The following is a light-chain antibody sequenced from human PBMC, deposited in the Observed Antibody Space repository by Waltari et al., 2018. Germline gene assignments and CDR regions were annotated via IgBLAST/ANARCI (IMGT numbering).Light chain of an antibody. CDR1: ISDVGGYNY. CDR3: CSYAGRYTFV. CDR2: EVS. Sequence: QSALTQPRSVSGSPGQSVTISCTATISDVGGYNYVSWYQQHPGKAPKLLIYEVSKRPSGVPDRWSGSKAGNTASLTISGLQAEDEADYYCCSYAGRYTFVFGTGTKVTVL. V-gene: IGLV2-11*01. J-gene: IGLJ1*01.